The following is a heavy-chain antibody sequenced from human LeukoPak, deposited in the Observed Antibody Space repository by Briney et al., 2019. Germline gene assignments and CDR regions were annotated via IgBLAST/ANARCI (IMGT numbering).Heavy chain of an antibody. CDR1: GFTFSSYS. V-gene: IGHV3-48*01. CDR2: ISSSSSTI. D-gene: IGHD3-10*01. Sequence: GGSLRLSCAASGFTFSSYSMNWVRQAPGKGLEWVSYISSSSSTIYYANSVKGRFTISRDNTKNSLYLQMNSPRAEDTAVYYCARDTMVRGVIMAYWGQGTLVTVPS. CDR3: ARDTMVRGVIMAY. J-gene: IGHJ4*02.